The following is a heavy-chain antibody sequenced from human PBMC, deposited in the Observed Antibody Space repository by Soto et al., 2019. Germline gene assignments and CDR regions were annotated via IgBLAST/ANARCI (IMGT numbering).Heavy chain of an antibody. CDR3: AKEDDSVRRPTFYFDY. CDR2: ISGSGGST. Sequence: EVQLLESGGGLVQPGGSLRLCCAASGFTFSSYAMSWVRQAPGKGLEWVSAISGSGGSTYYADSVKGRFTISRDNSKNTLYLQMNSLRADDTAVYYCAKEDDSVRRPTFYFDYWGQGTLVTVSS. V-gene: IGHV3-23*01. D-gene: IGHD3-3*01. CDR1: GFTFSSYA. J-gene: IGHJ4*02.